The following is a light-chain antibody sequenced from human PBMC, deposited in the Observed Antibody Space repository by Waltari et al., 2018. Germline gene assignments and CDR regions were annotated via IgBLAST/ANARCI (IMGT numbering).Light chain of an antibody. CDR3: SSYAGSTWVV. Sequence: QSALTQPPSASGSPGQSVTISCTGTSSDIGGYNYVSWYQQHPGKAPRLMIYEVNKRPSGVPDRFSGSKSGNTASLTVSGLQAEDEADYFCSSYAGSTWVVLGGGTKLTVL. J-gene: IGLJ2*01. V-gene: IGLV2-8*01. CDR1: SSDIGGYNY. CDR2: EVN.